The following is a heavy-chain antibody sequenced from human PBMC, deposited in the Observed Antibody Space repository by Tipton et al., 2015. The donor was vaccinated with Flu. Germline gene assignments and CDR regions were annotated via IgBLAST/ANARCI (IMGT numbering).Heavy chain of an antibody. V-gene: IGHV4-59*01. CDR2: VYFSGAT. J-gene: IGHJ6*02. Sequence: TLSLTCTVSGDSKTYSYWTWIRQSPGKGLEWIGYVYFSGATGCNPSLRGRVTISVDTAKSQFSLRLNSVTAADTAIYYCARVPRGDGFIGYYYGLDVWGQGTTVTVSS. D-gene: IGHD3-16*01. CDR1: GDSKTYSY. CDR3: ARVPRGDGFIGYYYGLDV.